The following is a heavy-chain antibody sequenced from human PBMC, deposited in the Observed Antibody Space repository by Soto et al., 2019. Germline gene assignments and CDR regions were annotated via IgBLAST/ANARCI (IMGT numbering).Heavy chain of an antibody. D-gene: IGHD2-2*01. J-gene: IGHJ6*02. Sequence: GGSLRLSCAASGFSFSSDWMSWVRQAPGKGLEWVANIKQDGSEKYYVDSVKGRFTISRDNSKNTLYLQMNSLRAEDTAVYYCAKADIVVVPAAMVKTYYYGSGSYNYGMDVWGQGTTVTVSS. CDR1: GFSFSSDW. CDR2: IKQDGSEK. CDR3: AKADIVVVPAAMVKTYYYGSGSYNYGMDV. V-gene: IGHV3-7*01.